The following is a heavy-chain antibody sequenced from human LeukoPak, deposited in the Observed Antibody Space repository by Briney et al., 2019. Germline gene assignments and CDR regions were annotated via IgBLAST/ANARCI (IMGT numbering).Heavy chain of an antibody. CDR2: MYDGGGT. D-gene: IGHD2-15*01. V-gene: IGHV3-53*01. CDR3: ARTFGGSQFDY. Sequence: PGGSLRLSCAASGFTVSSNYMSWVRQAPGKGLEWVSVMYDGGGTYYADSVKGRFTISRDNFKNTLYLQMNSLRGEDTAVYYCARTFGGSQFDYWGQGTLVTVSS. CDR1: GFTVSSNY. J-gene: IGHJ4*02.